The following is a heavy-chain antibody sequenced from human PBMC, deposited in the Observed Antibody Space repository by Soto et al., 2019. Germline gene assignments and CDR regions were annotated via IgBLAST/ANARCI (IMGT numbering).Heavy chain of an antibody. CDR3: AKSPLGYCSGGSCYPPHYFDY. CDR1: GFTFSNYV. CDR2: GGSGGST. D-gene: IGHD2-15*01. J-gene: IGHJ4*02. V-gene: IGHV3-23*01. Sequence: GGSLRLSCAASGFTFSNYVMSWVRQAPGKGLEWVSVGGSGGSTYYADSVKGRFTISRDNSKDTLYLQMNSLRAEDTAVYYCAKSPLGYCSGGSCYPPHYFDYWGQGTLVTVSS.